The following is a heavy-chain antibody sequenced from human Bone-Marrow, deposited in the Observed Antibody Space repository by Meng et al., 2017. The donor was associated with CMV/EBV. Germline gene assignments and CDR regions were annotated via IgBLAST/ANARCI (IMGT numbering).Heavy chain of an antibody. CDR3: ARDCKVVRGVISSSYYYYYGMDV. D-gene: IGHD3-10*01. CDR2: ISSSSTK. J-gene: IGHJ6*02. CDR1: GFTFSRYS. Sequence: LSLTCAASGFTFSRYSMNWVRQAPGKGLEWVSYISSSSTKYYADSVKGRFTISRDNAKNSLYLQMNSLRAEDTAVYYCARDCKVVRGVISSSYYYYYGMDVWGQGTTVTVSS. V-gene: IGHV3-48*04.